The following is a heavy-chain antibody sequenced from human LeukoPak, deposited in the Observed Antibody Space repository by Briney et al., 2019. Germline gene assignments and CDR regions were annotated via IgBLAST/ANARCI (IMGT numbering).Heavy chain of an antibody. CDR3: ARAPGIAAAGTSLGQGSLDP. V-gene: IGHV1-2*02. Sequence: ASVKVSCKASGYTFTGYYMHWVRRAPGQGLEWMGWINPNSGGTNYAQKFQGRVTMTRDTSISTAYMELSRLRSDDTAVYYCARAPGIAAAGTSLGQGSLDPWGQGTLVTVSS. CDR2: INPNSGGT. CDR1: GYTFTGYY. J-gene: IGHJ5*02. D-gene: IGHD6-13*01.